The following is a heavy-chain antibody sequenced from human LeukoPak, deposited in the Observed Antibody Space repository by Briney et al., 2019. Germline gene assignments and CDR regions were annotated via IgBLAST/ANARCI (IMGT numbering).Heavy chain of an antibody. CDR1: GFTFSSYW. Sequence: GGSLRLSCAASGFTFSSYWMSWVRQAPGKGLEWVSVIYSGGSTYYADSVKGRFTISRDNSKNTLYLQMNSLRAEDTAVYYCARDAAILGAFDIWGQGTMVTVSS. CDR3: ARDAAILGAFDI. D-gene: IGHD2-21*02. CDR2: IYSGGST. V-gene: IGHV3-66*01. J-gene: IGHJ3*02.